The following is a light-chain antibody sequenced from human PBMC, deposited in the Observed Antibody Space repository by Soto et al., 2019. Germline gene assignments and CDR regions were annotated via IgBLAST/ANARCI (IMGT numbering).Light chain of an antibody. CDR3: KSYAGSNPYV. CDR2: EVV. V-gene: IGLV2-8*01. J-gene: IGLJ1*01. CDR1: KSDIGVYDF. Sequence: QSALTTPPSSSGSPVQSVTISCTGTKSDIGVYDFVSWYQHHPGKAPRLIIYEVVQRPSGVPDRFSGSKSGNTASLTVSGLQAADEADYFCKSYAGSNPYVFGSGTKLTVL.